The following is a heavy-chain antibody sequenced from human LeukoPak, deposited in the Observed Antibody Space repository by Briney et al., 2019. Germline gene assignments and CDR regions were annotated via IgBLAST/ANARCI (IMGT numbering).Heavy chain of an antibody. Sequence: SVKVSCRASGGTFSSYAISWVRQAPGQGLEWMGGIIPIFGTANYAQKFQGRVTITADESTSTAYMELSSLRSEDTAVYYCARDRGVVVPAAMGRFDPWGQGTLVTVSS. CDR3: ARDRGVVVPAAMGRFDP. J-gene: IGHJ5*02. V-gene: IGHV1-69*13. D-gene: IGHD2-2*01. CDR1: GGTFSSYA. CDR2: IIPIFGTA.